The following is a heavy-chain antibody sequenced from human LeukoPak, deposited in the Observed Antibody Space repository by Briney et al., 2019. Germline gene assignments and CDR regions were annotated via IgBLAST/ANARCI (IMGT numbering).Heavy chain of an antibody. CDR2: INPNSGGT. V-gene: IGHV1-2*02. CDR1: GYTFSAYY. Sequence: ASVKVSCKASGYTFSAYYMHWVRQAPGQGLEWMGWINPNSGGTNYAQKVQGRVTMTRDTSISTAFMELSSLRSDDTAVYYCARDRVVVVPAAQDYYYYGMDVWGQGTTVTVSS. D-gene: IGHD2-2*01. J-gene: IGHJ6*02. CDR3: ARDRVVVVPAAQDYYYYGMDV.